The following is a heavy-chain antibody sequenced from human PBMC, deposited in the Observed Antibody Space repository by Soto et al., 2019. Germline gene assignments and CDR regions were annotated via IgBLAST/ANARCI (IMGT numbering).Heavy chain of an antibody. CDR3: AREPPPGYYGSGSYDYYYYGMDV. D-gene: IGHD3-10*01. J-gene: IGHJ6*02. CDR2: MNPNTGNS. Sequence: SSVKVSCKASGYTFTSYDIYWVRQATGQGLEWMGWMNPNTGNSGYAQKFQGRVTMTSDTSISTAHMELSSLRSDDTAVYYCAREPPPGYYGSGSYDYYYYGMDVWGQGTSVTVSS. CDR1: GYTFTSYD. V-gene: IGHV1-8*01.